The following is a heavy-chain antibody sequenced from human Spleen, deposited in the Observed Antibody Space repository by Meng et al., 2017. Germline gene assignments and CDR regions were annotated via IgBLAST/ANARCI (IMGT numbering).Heavy chain of an antibody. CDR2: IYWDDDK. D-gene: IGHD3-22*01. V-gene: IGHV2-5*02. CDR3: ARRPHSTGFDS. J-gene: IGHJ4*02. Sequence: HITLKESAPTLVKPTPTLPPTCTFSGFSLSTSGVGVGWIRQPPGKALEWLALIYWDDDKRYSPSLKSRLMITKDTSKNQVVLSMTNMDPVDTATYYCARRPHSTGFDSWGQGTLVTVSS. CDR1: GFSLSTSGVG.